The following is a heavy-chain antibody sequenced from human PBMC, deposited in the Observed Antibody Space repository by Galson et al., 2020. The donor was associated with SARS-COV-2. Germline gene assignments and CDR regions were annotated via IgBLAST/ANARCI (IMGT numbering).Heavy chain of an antibody. D-gene: IGHD1-26*01. J-gene: IGHJ4*02. CDR2: INQDGSNK. V-gene: IGHV3-7*01. Sequence: GGSLRLSCAVAGFTFSSDWMSWVRQAPGKGLEWVANINQDGSNKYYVDSVKGRFTISRDNAEKSLYLHMNSLRVEDTAVYYCARERGGTEAYYFDYWGQGTLVTVSS. CDR3: ARERGGTEAYYFDY. CDR1: GFTFSSDW.